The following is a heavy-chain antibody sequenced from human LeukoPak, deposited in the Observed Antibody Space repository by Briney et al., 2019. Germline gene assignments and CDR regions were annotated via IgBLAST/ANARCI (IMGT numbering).Heavy chain of an antibody. J-gene: IGHJ3*02. Sequence: GESLKISCKGSGYSFTSYWIGWVRQMPGKGLEWMGIIYPGDSDTRYSPSFQGQVTISADKSISTAYLQWSSLKASDTAMYYCARRLWAAAGTGDAFDIWGQGTMVTVSS. CDR3: ARRLWAAAGTGDAFDI. D-gene: IGHD6-13*01. CDR1: GYSFTSYW. CDR2: IYPGDSDT. V-gene: IGHV5-51*01.